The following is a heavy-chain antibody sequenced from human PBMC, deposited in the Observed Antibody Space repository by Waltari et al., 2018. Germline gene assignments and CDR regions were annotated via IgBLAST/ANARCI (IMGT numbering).Heavy chain of an antibody. CDR3: ATSKSAHPWTFDF. J-gene: IGHJ4*02. CDR1: GGSSGGYY. Sequence: QVQIQQWGAGLLKPLETLSLTCAVRGGSSGGYYWSWIRQTPGQGLEWLGEINQIGNTTYNPSLKSRVTISLDTSRTQFSLSLTSVTAADTALYYCATSKSAHPWTFDFWGQGTLVTVSS. D-gene: IGHD6-6*01. V-gene: IGHV4-34*01. CDR2: INQIGNT.